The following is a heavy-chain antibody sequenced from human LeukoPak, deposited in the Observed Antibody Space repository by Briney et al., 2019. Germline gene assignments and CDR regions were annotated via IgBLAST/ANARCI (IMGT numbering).Heavy chain of an antibody. Sequence: GGSLRLSCVVSGFTFSSYWMNWVRQAPGKGLEWVANIHEDGSDKYYVDSVKGRFTISRDNSKNTLYLQVNSLTAEDTAVYYCARGNSDAFDIWGHGTMVTVSS. V-gene: IGHV3-7*02. J-gene: IGHJ3*02. D-gene: IGHD4-23*01. CDR1: GFTFSSYW. CDR3: ARGNSDAFDI. CDR2: IHEDGSDK.